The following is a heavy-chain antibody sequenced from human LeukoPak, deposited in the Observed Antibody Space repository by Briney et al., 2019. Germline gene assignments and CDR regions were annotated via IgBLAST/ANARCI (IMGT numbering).Heavy chain of an antibody. CDR3: ARYNGRGYCSSTSCQAFDY. Sequence: ASVKVSCKASGYTFTGYYIHWVRQAPGQGLEWMGWINPNSGGTNDAQKLQGRVTMTTDTSTSTAYMELRSLRSDDTAVYYCARYNGRGYCSSTSCQAFDYWGQGTLVTVSS. D-gene: IGHD2-2*03. J-gene: IGHJ4*02. V-gene: IGHV1-2*02. CDR1: GYTFTGYY. CDR2: INPNSGGT.